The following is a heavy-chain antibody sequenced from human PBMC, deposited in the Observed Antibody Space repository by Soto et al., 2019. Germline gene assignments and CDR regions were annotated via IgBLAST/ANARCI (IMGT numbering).Heavy chain of an antibody. CDR3: ARPRGGYLGAFDI. D-gene: IGHD3-16*01. CDR2: IYYSGTT. V-gene: IGHV4-39*01. CDR1: GGSISSSSGY. J-gene: IGHJ3*02. Sequence: QLQLQESGPGLVKPSETLSLTCTVSGGSISSSSGYWGWIRQPPGKGLEWIGSIYYSGTTYYNPSLKSRVTISVDTSKNQFSLKLSSVTAADTAVYYGARPRGGYLGAFDIWGQGTMVTVSS.